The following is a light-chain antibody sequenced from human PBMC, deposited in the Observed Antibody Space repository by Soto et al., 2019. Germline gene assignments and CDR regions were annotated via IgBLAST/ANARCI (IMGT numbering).Light chain of an antibody. CDR1: QPVAKNY. V-gene: IGKV3-20*01. Sequence: DIVLTQSPGTLSLSPGERATLSCRASQPVAKNYLAWYQQQPGQAPRLLIFGASSRATGIPDRFSGSGSGTDFTLTINRLEPEDFAVYYCQQYASAPLTFGGGIKVEFK. J-gene: IGKJ4*01. CDR3: QQYASAPLT. CDR2: GAS.